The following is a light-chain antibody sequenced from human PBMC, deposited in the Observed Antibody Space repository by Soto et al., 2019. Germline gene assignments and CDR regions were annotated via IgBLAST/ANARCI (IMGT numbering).Light chain of an antibody. CDR1: ESLSPHS. CDR2: GPS. V-gene: IGKV3-20*01. CDR3: QQFQSSLRT. J-gene: IGKJ1*01. Sequence: EIVMTQSPATLSVSPGERATLSCRASESLSPHSIAWYQQKPGQAPRLLIYGPSGRATGIPDRISGSGSGTDFTLTISGLEPEDFAMYYCQQFQSSLRTFGQGTKVDIK.